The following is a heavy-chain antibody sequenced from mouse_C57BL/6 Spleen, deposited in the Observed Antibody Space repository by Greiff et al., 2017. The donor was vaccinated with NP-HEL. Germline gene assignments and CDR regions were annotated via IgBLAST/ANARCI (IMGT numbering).Heavy chain of an antibody. CDR3: TITGGWYFDV. J-gene: IGHJ1*03. CDR2: ISSGGDYI. CDR1: GFTFSSYA. D-gene: IGHD4-1*01. V-gene: IGHV5-9-1*02. Sequence: DVQLVESGEGLVKPGGSLKLSCAASGFTFSSYAMSWVRQTPEKRLEWVAYISSGGDYIYYADTVKGRCTISRDNARNTLYLQMSSLKSEDTAMYYCTITGGWYFDVWGTGTTVTVSS.